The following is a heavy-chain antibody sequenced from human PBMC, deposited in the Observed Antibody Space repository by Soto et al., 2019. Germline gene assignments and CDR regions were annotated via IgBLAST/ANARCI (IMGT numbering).Heavy chain of an antibody. CDR2: INHSGST. Sequence: SETLSLTCAVYGGSFSGYYWSWIRQPPGKGLEWIGEINHSGSTNYNPSLKSRVTISVDTSKNQFSLKLSSVTAADTAVYYCARGGVTGTALHYYYYYGMDVWGQGTTVTSP. D-gene: IGHD1-20*01. CDR3: ARGGVTGTALHYYYYYGMDV. CDR1: GGSFSGYY. J-gene: IGHJ6*02. V-gene: IGHV4-34*01.